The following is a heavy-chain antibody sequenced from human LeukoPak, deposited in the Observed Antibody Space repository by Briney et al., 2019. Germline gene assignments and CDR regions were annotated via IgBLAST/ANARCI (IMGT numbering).Heavy chain of an antibody. CDR1: GFTFSSYA. CDR3: AGGVLIDY. D-gene: IGHD3-16*01. Sequence: GRSLRLSCAASGFTFSSYAMHWVRQAPGKGLEWVAVISYDGSNKYYADSVKGRFTISRDNSKNTLYLQMNSLRAEDTAAYYCAGGVLIDYWGQGTLVTVSS. CDR2: ISYDGSNK. J-gene: IGHJ4*02. V-gene: IGHV3-30-3*01.